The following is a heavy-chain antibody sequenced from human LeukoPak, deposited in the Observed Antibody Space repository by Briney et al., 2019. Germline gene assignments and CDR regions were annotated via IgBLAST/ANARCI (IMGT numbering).Heavy chain of an antibody. CDR1: GGTFSSYA. CDR2: IIPIFGVA. J-gene: IGHJ3*02. V-gene: IGHV1-69*04. Sequence: SVKVSCKASGGTFSSYAISWVRQAPGQGLEWMGRIIPIFGVANYAQKFQGRVTITADKSTSTAYMELSSLRSEDTAVYYCAMGDTDMGDAFDSFDIWGQGTMVTVSS. CDR3: AMGDTDMGDAFDSFDI. D-gene: IGHD5-18*01.